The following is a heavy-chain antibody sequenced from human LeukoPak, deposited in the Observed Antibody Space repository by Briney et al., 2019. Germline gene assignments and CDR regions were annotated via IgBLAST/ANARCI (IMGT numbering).Heavy chain of an antibody. Sequence: ASVKVSCKASGYTFTVYYMHWVRQAPGQGLEWMGWINPNSGGTNYAQKFQGRVTMTRDTSISTAYVELSRLRSDDTAVYYCARRKVVAATPIDYWGQGTLVTVSS. CDR2: INPNSGGT. D-gene: IGHD2-15*01. J-gene: IGHJ4*02. CDR3: ARRKVVAATPIDY. V-gene: IGHV1-2*02. CDR1: GYTFTVYY.